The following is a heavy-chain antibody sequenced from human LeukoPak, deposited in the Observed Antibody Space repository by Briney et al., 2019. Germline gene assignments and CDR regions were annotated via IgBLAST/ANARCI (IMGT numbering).Heavy chain of an antibody. CDR3: ARIRGYGVFAYFDY. CDR1: VGSISSYY. V-gene: IGHV4-59*01. D-gene: IGHD4-17*01. Sequence: SETLSLTCTVSVGSISSYYWSWIRQPPGKGLEWIGYIYYSGSTDYNPSLKSRVTISVDTSKNQFSLKLSSVTAADTAVYYCARIRGYGVFAYFDYWGQGTLVTVYS. J-gene: IGHJ4*02. CDR2: IYYSGST.